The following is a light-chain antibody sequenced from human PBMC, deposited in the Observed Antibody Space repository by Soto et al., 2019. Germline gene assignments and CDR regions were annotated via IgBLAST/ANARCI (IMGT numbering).Light chain of an antibody. CDR1: SSDVGGYNY. Sequence: QSALTQPASVSGSPGQSITISCTGTSSDVGGYNYVSWYQQHPGKAPKLMIYDVSNRPSGVSNRFSGSKSCNTASLTISGLQAEDEADYYFSSYTSSSTVVFGGGTKLTVL. V-gene: IGLV2-14*01. J-gene: IGLJ2*01. CDR3: SSYTSSSTVV. CDR2: DVS.